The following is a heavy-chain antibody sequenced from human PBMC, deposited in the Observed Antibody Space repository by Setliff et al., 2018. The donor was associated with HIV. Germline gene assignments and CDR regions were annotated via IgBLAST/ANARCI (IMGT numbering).Heavy chain of an antibody. D-gene: IGHD3-3*01. CDR1: GVSISNYY. Sequence: PSETLSLTCTVSGVSISNYYWSWIRQPPGKGLEWIGYMYYSGNTDYNPSLKSRVTISVDTSKSQFSLKLNSVTAADTAVYYCARDQSDWFYWGQGTLVTVSS. J-gene: IGHJ4*02. CDR3: ARDQSDWFY. CDR2: MYYSGNT. V-gene: IGHV4-59*01.